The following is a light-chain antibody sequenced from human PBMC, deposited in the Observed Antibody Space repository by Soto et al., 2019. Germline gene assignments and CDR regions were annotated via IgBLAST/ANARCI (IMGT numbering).Light chain of an antibody. J-gene: IGKJ4*01. Sequence: EIVMTQSPATLSVSPGERATLSCRASQSVSSDLAWYQQKPGQAPRLLIYGASTRATGIPARFSGSGSGTEFTLTISSLQSEDSALYYCQQYNNWPLTFGGGTKVDIK. CDR3: QQYNNWPLT. CDR1: QSVSSD. CDR2: GAS. V-gene: IGKV3-15*01.